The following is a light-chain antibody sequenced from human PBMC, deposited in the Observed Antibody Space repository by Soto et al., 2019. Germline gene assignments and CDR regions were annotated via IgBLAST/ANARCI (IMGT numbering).Light chain of an antibody. CDR2: GAS. J-gene: IGKJ3*01. Sequence: EVVLTQSPDTLSLFPGERATLSCRASQRVSSTYFAWYRQKPGQPPSLLIYGASNRATGVPDRFSGSGSGTDFTLTISRLEPEDFAVYYCQQYGSSPAGFTFGPGTTVEIK. V-gene: IGKV3-20*01. CDR1: QRVSSTY. CDR3: QQYGSSPAGFT.